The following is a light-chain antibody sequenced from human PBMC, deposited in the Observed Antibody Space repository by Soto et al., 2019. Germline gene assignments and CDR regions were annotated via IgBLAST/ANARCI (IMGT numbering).Light chain of an antibody. CDR2: DAS. J-gene: IGKJ5*01. V-gene: IGKV3-11*01. CDR3: QQRGTWPPIT. CDR1: QSVRNY. Sequence: EIVLTQSPATLSLSPGERATLSCRASQSVRNYLAWYQQKPGQAPRLLIYDASSRATGIPARFSGSGSGTDFTLTISSPESEDFAVYYCQQRGTWPPITFGQGTRLEIK.